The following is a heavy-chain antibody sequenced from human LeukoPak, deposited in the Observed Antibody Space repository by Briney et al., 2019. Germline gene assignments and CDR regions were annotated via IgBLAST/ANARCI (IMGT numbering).Heavy chain of an antibody. J-gene: IGHJ4*02. V-gene: IGHV3-7*01. CDR2: IKQGGSEK. D-gene: IGHD6-19*01. Sequence: GGSLRLSCAASGFTFSSYWMSWVRQAPGKGLEWVANIKQGGSEKYYVDSVKGRFTISRDNAKNSLYLQMNSLRAEDTAVYHCAKESSGWYGFDYWGQGTLVIVSS. CDR3: AKESSGWYGFDY. CDR1: GFTFSSYW.